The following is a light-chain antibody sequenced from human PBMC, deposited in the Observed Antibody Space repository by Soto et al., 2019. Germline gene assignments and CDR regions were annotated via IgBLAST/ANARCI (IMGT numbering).Light chain of an antibody. CDR2: GAS. V-gene: IGKV3-20*01. J-gene: IGKJ4*01. CDR3: QQYDRSPL. Sequence: EIVLTQSPGALSLSPGERATLSCRASQSVSNNHSAWYQQKPGQAPRLLIYGASNRATGVSDRFSGSGSGTDFTLTITRLEPEDSAVYYCQQYDRSPLFGGGTKVEI. CDR1: QSVSNNH.